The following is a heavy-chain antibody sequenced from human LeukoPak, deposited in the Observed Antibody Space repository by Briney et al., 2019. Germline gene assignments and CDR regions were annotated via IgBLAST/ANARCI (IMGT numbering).Heavy chain of an antibody. V-gene: IGHV6-1*01. CDR2: TYYRSKWYN. Sequence: PSQTLSLTCAISGDSVSSNSAAWNWIRQSPSRGLEWLGRTYYRSKWYNDYAVSVKSRITINPDTSKNQFSLQLNSVTPEDTAVYYCARMGYYYGSGSYAAPIDYWGQGTLVIVSS. CDR3: ARMGYYYGSGSYAAPIDY. D-gene: IGHD3-10*01. J-gene: IGHJ4*02. CDR1: GDSVSSNSAA.